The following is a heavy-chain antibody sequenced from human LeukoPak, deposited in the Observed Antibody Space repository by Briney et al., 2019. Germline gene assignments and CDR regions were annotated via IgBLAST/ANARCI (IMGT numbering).Heavy chain of an antibody. V-gene: IGHV4-39*01. CDR1: GGSISSGYS. CDR2: MYFSGTT. Sequence: PSETLSLTCTVSGGSISSGYSWGWIRPPPGKGLAWIGSMYFSGTTYYNPSLKSRVTISVDTSRNQFSLKLNSMTAADTAIYYCVRHLGANTWMGNWFDPWGQGTLVTVSS. D-gene: IGHD1-1*01. CDR3: VRHLGANTWMGNWFDP. J-gene: IGHJ5*02.